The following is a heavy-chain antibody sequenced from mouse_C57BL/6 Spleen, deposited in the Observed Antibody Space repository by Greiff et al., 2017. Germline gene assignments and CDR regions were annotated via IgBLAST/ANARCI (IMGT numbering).Heavy chain of an antibody. J-gene: IGHJ2*01. Sequence: LQQSGPGILQSSQTLILTCSFSGFSLSTSGMGVSWIRQPSGKGLEWLAHIYWDDDKRYNPSLKSRRTISKDTSRNQVFLKITSVDTADTATYYCARRRASEPDFDYWGQGTTLTVSS. V-gene: IGHV8-12*01. D-gene: IGHD3-3*01. CDR2: IYWDDDK. CDR3: ARRRASEPDFDY. CDR1: GFSLSTSGMG.